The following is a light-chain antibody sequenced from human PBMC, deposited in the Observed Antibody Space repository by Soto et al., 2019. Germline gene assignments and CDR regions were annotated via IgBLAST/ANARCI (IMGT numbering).Light chain of an antibody. Sequence: DIQMTQSPSSMSASVGDRVIITCRASLTITSWVAWYQQVPGKAPKLMIYDESILQTGVPSRLSGSGSGTDLNLTINSLQPEDFATYYCQKAKSFPVTFGQGTRLEIK. V-gene: IGKV1-12*01. CDR2: DES. CDR1: LTITSW. J-gene: IGKJ5*01. CDR3: QKAKSFPVT.